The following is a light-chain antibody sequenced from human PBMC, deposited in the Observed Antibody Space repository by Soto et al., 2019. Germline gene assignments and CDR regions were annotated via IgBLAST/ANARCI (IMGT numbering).Light chain of an antibody. Sequence: DIQMTQSPSTLPASVGDRVTISCRASQTVERRLAWYQQKPGKAPKLLISDVSTLERGVTSRFSGSGSATEFTLTISGLQSDDFATYYCQQYKDHVWTFGQGTKV. CDR1: QTVERR. J-gene: IGKJ1*01. V-gene: IGKV1-5*01. CDR2: DVS. CDR3: QQYKDHVWT.